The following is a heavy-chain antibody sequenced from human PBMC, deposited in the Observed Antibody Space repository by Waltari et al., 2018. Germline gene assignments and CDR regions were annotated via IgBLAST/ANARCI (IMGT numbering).Heavy chain of an antibody. D-gene: IGHD1-1*01. V-gene: IGHV3-74*03. CDR1: GFTFSSFW. J-gene: IGHJ6*02. Sequence: EEQLVESGGGLVQPGDSLRLSCAASGFTFSSFWMNWVRQAPGRGPLWVARISTAARAPTYADSGKGRFTISRDNARNTLYLQRNRLRAEDTAVYFCARVSRRTYRSPVPGRHYYYGMDVWGQGTTVTVSS. CDR2: ISTAARAP. CDR3: ARVSRRTYRSPVPGRHYYYGMDV.